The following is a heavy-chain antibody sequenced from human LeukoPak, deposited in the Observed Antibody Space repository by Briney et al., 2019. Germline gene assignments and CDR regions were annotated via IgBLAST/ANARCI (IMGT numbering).Heavy chain of an antibody. CDR2: INAGNGNT. Sequence: ASVKVSCKASGYTFTSYAMHWVRQAPGQRLEWMGWINAGNGNTKYSQKFQGRVTITRDTSASTAYMELSSLRAEDTAVYYCAGSHEYCTNGVCPFDYWGQGTLVTVSS. CDR3: AGSHEYCTNGVCPFDY. D-gene: IGHD2-8*01. J-gene: IGHJ4*02. CDR1: GYTFTSYA. V-gene: IGHV1-3*01.